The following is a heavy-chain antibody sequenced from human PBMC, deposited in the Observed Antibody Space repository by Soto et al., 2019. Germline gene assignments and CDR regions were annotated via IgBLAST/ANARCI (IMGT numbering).Heavy chain of an antibody. CDR2: IYYSGST. CDR1: GGSISSGGYY. J-gene: IGHJ4*02. CDR3: ARDLRYGSGSYYTHSYFDY. Sequence: SETLSLTCTVSGGSISSGGYYWSWIRQHPGKGLEWIGYIYYSGSTYYNPSLKSRVTISVDTSKNQFSLKLSSVTAADTAVYYCARDLRYGSGSYYTHSYFDYWGQGTLVTVSS. D-gene: IGHD3-10*01. V-gene: IGHV4-31*03.